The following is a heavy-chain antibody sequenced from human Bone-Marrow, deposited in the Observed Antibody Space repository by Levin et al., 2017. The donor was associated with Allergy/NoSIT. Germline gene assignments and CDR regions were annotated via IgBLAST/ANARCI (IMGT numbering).Heavy chain of an antibody. D-gene: IGHD3-16*02. CDR2: ISGNSVSV. Sequence: SGGSLRLSCAASGFTFHDYAMHWVRQGPGKGLEWVAGISGNSVSVDYVDSVKGRFAVSRDNGTNSLFLQMESLRAEDTALYYCAKARLGTLSYAIFDIWGQGTMVIVSS. CDR1: GFTFHDYA. V-gene: IGHV3-9*01. J-gene: IGHJ3*02. CDR3: AKARLGTLSYAIFDI.